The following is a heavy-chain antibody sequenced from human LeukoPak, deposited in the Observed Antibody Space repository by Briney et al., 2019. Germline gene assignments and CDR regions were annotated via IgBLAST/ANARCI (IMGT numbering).Heavy chain of an antibody. Sequence: ASVKVSCKASGYTLTGHYVHWVRQAPGQGLEWMGRINPDGGISNYAQKFQGRVTLTRDTSISAAYMELSSLTSDDTAVYYCARGAAIGQTRDYWGQGTLVIVSS. J-gene: IGHJ4*02. V-gene: IGHV1-2*06. CDR1: GYTLTGHY. CDR3: ARGAAIGQTRDY. D-gene: IGHD6-13*01. CDR2: INPDGGIS.